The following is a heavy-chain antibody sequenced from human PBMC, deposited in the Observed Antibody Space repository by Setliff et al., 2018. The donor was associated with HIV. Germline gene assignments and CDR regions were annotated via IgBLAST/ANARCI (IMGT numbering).Heavy chain of an antibody. J-gene: IGHJ5*01. Sequence: TLSLTCPVSGGSIRTGAYYWGWIRQPPGKGLEWIGSIYYDGRTFYKPSLKSRLTISVDTSKNQFSLSLNSVTAADTAVYFCARGGAVSADFDSWGQGTLVTVSS. CDR1: GGSIRTGAYY. V-gene: IGHV4-39*07. D-gene: IGHD3-16*01. CDR2: IYYDGRT. CDR3: ARGGAVSADFDS.